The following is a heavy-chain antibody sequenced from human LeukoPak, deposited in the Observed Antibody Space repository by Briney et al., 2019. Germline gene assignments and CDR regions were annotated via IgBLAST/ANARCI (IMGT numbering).Heavy chain of an antibody. CDR1: GFTFSSYW. Sequence: PGGSLRLSCAASGFTFSSYWMHWVRQAPGKGLVWVSRINRDGSSTSYADSVKGRFTISRDNAKNTLYLQMNSLRAEDTAVYYCARNPAGTFDYWGQGTLVTVSS. CDR2: INRDGSST. D-gene: IGHD6-13*01. V-gene: IGHV3-74*01. J-gene: IGHJ4*02. CDR3: ARNPAGTFDY.